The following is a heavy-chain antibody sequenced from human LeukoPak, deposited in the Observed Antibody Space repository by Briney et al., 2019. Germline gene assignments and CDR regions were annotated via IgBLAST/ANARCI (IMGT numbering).Heavy chain of an antibody. Sequence: PSETLSLTCTVSGGSISNYYWAWIRQPPGKGLEWIGYIYDTGSTKYNPSLKSRLTFSLHTSRNQFSLNLSSLTAADTAIYYCARVRNYPDAFDIWGQGRMVTVSS. CDR3: ARVRNYPDAFDI. D-gene: IGHD5-24*01. CDR1: GGSISNYY. CDR2: IYDTGST. J-gene: IGHJ3*02. V-gene: IGHV4-59*01.